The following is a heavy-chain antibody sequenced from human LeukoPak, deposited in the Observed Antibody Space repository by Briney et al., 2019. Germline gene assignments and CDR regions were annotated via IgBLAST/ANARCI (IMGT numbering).Heavy chain of an antibody. CDR2: IIPTLGIA. D-gene: IGHD6-19*01. J-gene: IGHJ4*02. CDR3: ARLYSSGWYYFDY. V-gene: IGHV1-69*04. Sequence: ASVKVSCKASGGTFSSYAISWVRQAPGQGLEWMGRIIPTLGIANYAQKFQGRVTITADKSTSTAYMELSSLRSEDTAVYYCARLYSSGWYYFDYWGQGTLVTVSS. CDR1: GGTFSSYA.